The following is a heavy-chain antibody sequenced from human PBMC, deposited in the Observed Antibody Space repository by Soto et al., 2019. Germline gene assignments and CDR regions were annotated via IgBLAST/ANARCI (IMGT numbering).Heavy chain of an antibody. Sequence: ASVKVSCKASGYTFTNYGITWVRQAPGQGLEWMGWISAYNGNTNYAQKLQGRVTMTTDTSTSTAYMELRSLRSDDTAVYYCARGVLRFLEWLLDFDYWGQGTLVTVSS. V-gene: IGHV1-18*01. CDR2: ISAYNGNT. CDR3: ARGVLRFLEWLLDFDY. D-gene: IGHD3-3*01. CDR1: GYTFTNYG. J-gene: IGHJ4*02.